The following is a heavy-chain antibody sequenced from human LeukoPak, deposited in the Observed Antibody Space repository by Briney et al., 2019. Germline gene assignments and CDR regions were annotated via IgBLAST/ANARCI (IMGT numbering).Heavy chain of an antibody. D-gene: IGHD6-19*01. V-gene: IGHV4-39*01. Sequence: SETLSLTCTVSGGSISSSSYYWGWIRQPPGKGLEWIGSIYYSGGTYYNPSLKSRVTISVDTSKNQFSLRLSSVTAADTAVYYCARLSWGRGAVADIDYWGQGTLVTVSS. CDR3: ARLSWGRGAVADIDY. CDR2: IYYSGGT. J-gene: IGHJ4*02. CDR1: GGSISSSSYY.